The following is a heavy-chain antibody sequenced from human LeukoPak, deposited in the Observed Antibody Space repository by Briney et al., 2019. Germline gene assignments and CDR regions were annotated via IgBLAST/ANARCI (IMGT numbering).Heavy chain of an antibody. CDR1: GGSISRYY. V-gene: IGHV4-59*01. CDR3: ERGDFWSGAPTD. J-gene: IGHJ4*02. D-gene: IGHD3-3*01. Sequence: SEALSVTRMVPGGSISRYYGSWIRQPPGTGREWIGSINYPGRADKNPSLKSRVSMSVDTSKDQFSLRVNSMTAADTAVYYCERGDFWSGAPTDWGKVTLVTVSS. CDR2: INYPGRA.